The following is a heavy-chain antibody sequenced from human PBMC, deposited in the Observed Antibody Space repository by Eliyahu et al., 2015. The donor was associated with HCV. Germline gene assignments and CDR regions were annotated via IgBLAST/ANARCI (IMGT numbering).Heavy chain of an antibody. CDR3: ARIRRQQYSDYIWESYRPNNFDI. V-gene: IGHV2-26*01. Sequence: QVTLKESGPVLVKPTETLTLTCTVXGFSLSNGKMGVSWIRQPPGKALEWLAHIFSNDEKSYSTSLKSRLTISKDTSKSQVVLTMTNMDPVDTATYYCARIRRQQYSDYIWESYRPNNFDIWGQGTMVTVSS. D-gene: IGHD3-16*02. CDR1: GFSLSNGKMG. CDR2: IFSNDEK. J-gene: IGHJ3*02.